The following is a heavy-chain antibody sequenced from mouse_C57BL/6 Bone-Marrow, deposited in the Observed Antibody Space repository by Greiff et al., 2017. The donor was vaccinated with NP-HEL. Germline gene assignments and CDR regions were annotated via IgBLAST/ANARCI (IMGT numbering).Heavy chain of an antibody. Sequence: VQLQQSGAELVRPGASVKLSCTASGFNIKDDYMHWVKQRPEQGLEWIGWNDPENGDTEYASKFQGKATITADTSSNTAYLQLSSLTSEDTAVYYCTTVEFITCFDYWGQGTTLTVSS. J-gene: IGHJ2*01. CDR1: GFNIKDDY. CDR2: NDPENGDT. V-gene: IGHV14-4*01. CDR3: TTVEFITCFDY. D-gene: IGHD1-1*01.